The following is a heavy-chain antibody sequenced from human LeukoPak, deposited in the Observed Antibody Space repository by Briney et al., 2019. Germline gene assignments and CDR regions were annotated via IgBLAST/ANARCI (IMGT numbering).Heavy chain of an antibody. J-gene: IGHJ4*02. V-gene: IGHV3-21*01. D-gene: IGHD5-24*01. CDR1: GFSFSTYR. CDR2: ISSSSSYI. CDR3: ARALDGYNEDY. Sequence: GGSLRLSCAASGFSFSTYRMNLVRQAPGKGLEWVSSISSSSSYIYYADSLKGRFTISRDNAKNSLYLQMNSLRAEDTAVYYCARALDGYNEDYWGQGTLVTVSS.